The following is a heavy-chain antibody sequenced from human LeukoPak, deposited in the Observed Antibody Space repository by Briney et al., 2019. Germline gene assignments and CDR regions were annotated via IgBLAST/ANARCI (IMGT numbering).Heavy chain of an antibody. CDR2: ITWNSDNI. V-gene: IGHV3-9*01. CDR1: GFTFDNYA. D-gene: IGHD3-10*01. J-gene: IGHJ4*02. Sequence: PGGSLRLSCTASGFTFDNYAMHWVRQAPGKGLEWVSGITWNSDNIGYADSVKGRFTISRDNAKNSLYLQMNSLRAEDTAVYYCARGLYYYGSGSYYKSWYYFDYWGQGTLVTVSS. CDR3: ARGLYYYGSGSYYKSWYYFDY.